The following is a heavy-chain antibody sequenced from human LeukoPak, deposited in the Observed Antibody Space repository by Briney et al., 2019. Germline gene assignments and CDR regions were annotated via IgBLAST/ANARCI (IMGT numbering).Heavy chain of an antibody. D-gene: IGHD5-18*01. CDR3: ARVNTAMVAY. Sequence: GGSLRLSCAASGFTFSSYEMNWVRQAPGKGLEWVSYISSSGSTIYYADSVKGRFTISRDNAKNSLYLQMNSLRAEDTAVYYCARVNTAMVAYWGQGTPVTVSS. J-gene: IGHJ4*02. CDR1: GFTFSSYE. V-gene: IGHV3-48*03. CDR2: ISSSGSTI.